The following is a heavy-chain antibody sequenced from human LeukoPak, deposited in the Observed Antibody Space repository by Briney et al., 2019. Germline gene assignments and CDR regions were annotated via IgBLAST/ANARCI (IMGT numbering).Heavy chain of an antibody. D-gene: IGHD5-18*01. CDR3: AIGYSYGFDY. Sequence: SETLSLTCTVSGGSISSYYWSWIRQPPGKGLEWIGYIYYSGNIDYNPSLKSRLTISLDTSKNQFSLKLSSVTAADTAVYYCAIGYSYGFDYWGQGTLVTVSS. CDR2: IYYSGNI. J-gene: IGHJ4*02. CDR1: GGSISSYY. V-gene: IGHV4-59*01.